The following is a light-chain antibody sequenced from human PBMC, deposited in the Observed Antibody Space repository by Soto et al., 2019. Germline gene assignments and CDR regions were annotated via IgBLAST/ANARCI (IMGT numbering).Light chain of an antibody. CDR3: CSYADGSIYF. CDR1: GRDVGAYDY. J-gene: IGLJ1*01. Sequence: QSALTQPASVSGSPGQSITISCTGTGRDVGAYDYVSWYLQYPDKAPQLLIYYVDHRPSGVSSRFSGSKSGNTASLTISGPQAEDEGDYYCCSYADGSIYFFGTGTKVTVL. CDR2: YVD. V-gene: IGLV2-14*03.